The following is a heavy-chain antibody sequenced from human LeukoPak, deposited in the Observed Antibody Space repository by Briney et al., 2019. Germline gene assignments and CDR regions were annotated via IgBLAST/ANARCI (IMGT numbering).Heavy chain of an antibody. J-gene: IGHJ4*02. CDR2: INPSVGST. CDR1: GYTFTGYF. CDR3: ARYPTPSIATKFPAYYFDY. V-gene: IGHV1-46*01. Sequence: ASVKVSCKASGYTFTGYFMHWVRRAPGQGLEWMGIINPSVGSTSSAQTFQGRVTMTRDMSTNTVYMELSSLRSEDTAVYYCARYPTPSIATKFPAYYFDYWGQGTMVTVSS. D-gene: IGHD6-6*01.